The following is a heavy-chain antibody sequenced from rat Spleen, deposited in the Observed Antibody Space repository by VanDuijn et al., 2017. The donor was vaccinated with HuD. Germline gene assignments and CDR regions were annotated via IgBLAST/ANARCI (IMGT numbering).Heavy chain of an antibody. CDR3: ARDENGYIYVWFAH. CDR2: IWNTGGT. J-gene: IGHJ3*01. V-gene: IGHV2-41*01. D-gene: IGHD1-4*01. Sequence: QVQLKESGPGLVQPSQTLSLTCTVAGFSLTSYNVHWVRQPPGKGLEWMGVIWNTGGTRYNPALKSRLSISKATSKSQVFLKMNSLQTEDTATYYCARDENGYIYVWFAHWGQGTLVTVSS. CDR1: GFSLTSYN.